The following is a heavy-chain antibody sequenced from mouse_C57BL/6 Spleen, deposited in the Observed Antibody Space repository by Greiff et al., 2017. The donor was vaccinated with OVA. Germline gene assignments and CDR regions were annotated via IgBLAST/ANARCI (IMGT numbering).Heavy chain of an antibody. CDR2: IDPETGGT. CDR1: GYTFTDYD. D-gene: IGHD1-1*01. V-gene: IGHV1-15*01. CDR3: TRRYYYGSSYVYAMDY. J-gene: IGHJ4*01. Sequence: QVQLQQSGAELVRPGASVTLSCTASGYTFTDYDMHWVKQTPVHGLEWIGAIDPETGGTAYNQKLKGKAILTADKSSSTAYMELRSLTSEDSAVYYCTRRYYYGSSYVYAMDYWGQGTSVTGSS.